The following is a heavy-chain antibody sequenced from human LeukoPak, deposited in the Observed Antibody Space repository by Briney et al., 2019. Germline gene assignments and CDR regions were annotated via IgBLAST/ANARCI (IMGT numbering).Heavy chain of an antibody. J-gene: IGHJ4*02. CDR2: IGARGDVT. Sequence: GGSLRLSCTVSGFAFSGYAMSWVRQAPGKGPEWVSSIGARGDVTYSADSVKGRFTISRDNSKRTLFLHMNSLRAEDTAVYYCAKVHYTASFPGSFPGRNYFDSWGQGSLVTVSS. CDR1: GFAFSGYA. CDR3: AKVHYTASFPGSFPGRNYFDS. D-gene: IGHD1-26*01. V-gene: IGHV3-23*01.